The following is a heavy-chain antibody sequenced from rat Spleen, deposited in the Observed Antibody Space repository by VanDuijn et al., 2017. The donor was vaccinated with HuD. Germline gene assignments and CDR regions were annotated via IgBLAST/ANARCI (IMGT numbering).Heavy chain of an antibody. Sequence: EVQLVESGGGLVQPGRSLKLSCAASGFTFSRSAMDWVRPAPAKGLEWVATISYDGSSTYYRDSVKGRFTISRDNAKNTQYLQMDSLRSEDTATYYCARLPFNYGSYGYVMDAWGQGASVTVSS. J-gene: IGHJ4*01. CDR1: GFTFSRSA. CDR2: ISYDGSST. V-gene: IGHV5-29*01. D-gene: IGHD1-3*01. CDR3: ARLPFNYGSYGYVMDA.